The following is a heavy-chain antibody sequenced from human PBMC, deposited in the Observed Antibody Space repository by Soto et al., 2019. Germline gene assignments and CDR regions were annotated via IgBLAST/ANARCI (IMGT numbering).Heavy chain of an antibody. CDR2: IYYSGST. Sequence: QVQLQESGPGLVKPSETLSLTCTVSGGSISSYYWSWIRQPPGKGLEWIGYIYYSGSTNYNPSLKSRVTISVYTSKSQLSLKLSSVTAADTAVYYCARVWGGAFDIWGQGTMVPVSS. V-gene: IGHV4-59*01. CDR3: ARVWGGAFDI. J-gene: IGHJ3*02. CDR1: GGSISSYY. D-gene: IGHD3-10*01.